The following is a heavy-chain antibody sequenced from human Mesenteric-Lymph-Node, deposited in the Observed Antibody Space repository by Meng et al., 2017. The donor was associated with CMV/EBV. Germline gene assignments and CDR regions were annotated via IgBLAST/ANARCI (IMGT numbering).Heavy chain of an antibody. D-gene: IGHD5-18*01. CDR1: VLTFNSYA. Sequence: GESLKISCAASVLTFNSYAMKWVRQAPGKGLEWVSVVYCGATSAYYADSVKGRFTISRDNAKNTLYLQMNSLRAEDTAVYYCAKGYPWIQPPSDGMDVWGQGTTVTVSS. V-gene: IGHV3-23*03. CDR2: VYCGATSA. CDR3: AKGYPWIQPPSDGMDV. J-gene: IGHJ6*02.